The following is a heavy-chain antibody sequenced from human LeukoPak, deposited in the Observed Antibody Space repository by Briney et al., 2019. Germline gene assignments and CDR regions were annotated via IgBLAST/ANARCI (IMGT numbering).Heavy chain of an antibody. CDR3: AKDRAYDYVWGSYREFDP. V-gene: IGHV3-23*01. CDR2: ISGSSSST. J-gene: IGHJ5*02. CDR1: GFTFSSYA. Sequence: SGGSLRLSCAASGFTFSSYAMSWVRQAPGKGLEWVSAISGSSSSTYYADSVKGRFTISRDNSKNTLYLQMNSLRAEDTAVYYCAKDRAYDYVWGSYREFDPWGQGTLVTVSS. D-gene: IGHD3-16*02.